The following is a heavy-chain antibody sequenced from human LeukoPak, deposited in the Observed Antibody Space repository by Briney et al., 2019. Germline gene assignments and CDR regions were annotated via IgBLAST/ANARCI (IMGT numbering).Heavy chain of an antibody. J-gene: IGHJ4*02. CDR1: GGSISSSNW. Sequence: SETLSLTCAVSGGSISSSNWWSWVRQPPGKGLEWIGEIYHSGSTNYNPSLKSRVTISVDKSKNQFSLKLSSVTAADTAVYYCARAPPHSSGWYFDYWGQGTLVTVSS. D-gene: IGHD6-19*01. CDR2: IYHSGST. CDR3: ARAPPHSSGWYFDY. V-gene: IGHV4-4*02.